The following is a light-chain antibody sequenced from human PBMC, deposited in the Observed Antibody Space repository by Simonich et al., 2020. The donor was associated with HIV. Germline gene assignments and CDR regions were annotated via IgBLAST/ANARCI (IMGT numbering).Light chain of an antibody. CDR1: SSDGGSYNL. Sequence: QSALTQPASVSGSPGQSITISCTGTSSDGGSYNLVSWYQQHPGKAPKLMIYEGSKRPSGVSNRFSASKSGNTASLTISGLQAEDEADYYCCSYTGSSTWVFGGGTKLTVL. V-gene: IGLV2-23*01. J-gene: IGLJ3*02. CDR3: CSYTGSSTWV. CDR2: EGS.